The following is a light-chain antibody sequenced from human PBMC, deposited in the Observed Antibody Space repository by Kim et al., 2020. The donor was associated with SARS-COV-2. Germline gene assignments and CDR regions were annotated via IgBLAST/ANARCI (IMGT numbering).Light chain of an antibody. Sequence: SVAPGQAVRITCSGDKLGDKIVSWYQKKPGQSPGMVIFHDKMRPSGISERFSGSTFGNTATLTISVSQPMDEADYYCQAWDSNTVVFGGGTKLTVL. CDR2: HDK. CDR3: QAWDSNTVV. J-gene: IGLJ3*02. CDR1: KLGDKI. V-gene: IGLV3-1*01.